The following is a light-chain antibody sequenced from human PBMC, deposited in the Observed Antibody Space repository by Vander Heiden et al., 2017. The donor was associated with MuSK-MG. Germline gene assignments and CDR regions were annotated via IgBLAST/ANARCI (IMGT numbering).Light chain of an antibody. J-gene: IGKJ2*01. CDR3: QQTYSTPYT. CDR1: QNIGSN. Sequence: DIQMTQSPSSLSASVGDGVTVTCRASQNIGSNLNWYQHKPGEAPKLLIYSASRLQTGVPSRFSGSGSRTDFTLSISRLQSEDFATYYCQQTYSTPYTFGQGTKLEIK. V-gene: IGKV1-39*01. CDR2: SAS.